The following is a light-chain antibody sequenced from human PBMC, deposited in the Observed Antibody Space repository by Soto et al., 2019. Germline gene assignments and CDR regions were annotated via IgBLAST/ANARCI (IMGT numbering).Light chain of an antibody. V-gene: IGKV3-11*01. CDR3: QQCNNWPPIT. CDR2: DVS. CDR1: QSVSNC. Sequence: EIVLTQSPATLSLSPGERATLSCRASQSVSNCLAWYQQKPGQAPRLLIYDVSSRAPGIPARFSGSGSGTDFTLTISSLEPEDFAVYYCQQCNNWPPITFGHGTRLEI. J-gene: IGKJ5*01.